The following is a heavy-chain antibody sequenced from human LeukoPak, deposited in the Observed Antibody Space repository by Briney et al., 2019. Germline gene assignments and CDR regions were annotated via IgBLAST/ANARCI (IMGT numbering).Heavy chain of an antibody. D-gene: IGHD2-2*03. Sequence: GESLKISCQGSGYSFATYWIAWVRQMPGKGLEWMGIIYPDESNIRYSPSFQGQVTISADKSLSTAYLPWSSLKASDTAIYYCARPPSRGYSSSFEYWGQGTLVTVSS. CDR1: GYSFATYW. CDR2: IYPDESNI. J-gene: IGHJ4*02. CDR3: ARPPSRGYSSSFEY. V-gene: IGHV5-51*01.